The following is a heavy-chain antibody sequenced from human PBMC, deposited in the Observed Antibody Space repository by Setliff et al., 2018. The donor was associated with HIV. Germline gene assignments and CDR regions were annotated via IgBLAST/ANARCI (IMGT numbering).Heavy chain of an antibody. CDR1: GGSFTGYY. Sequence: SETLSLICAVSGGSFTGYYWSWIRQTPGKGLEWIAEINHSGNTNYNPSLKSRVTISVVTSKSHFSLKMTSVTAADTAIYFCARGALSHTMTKLLSFFDSWGQGTQVTAPQ. J-gene: IGHJ4*02. CDR3: ARGALSHTMTKLLSFFDS. V-gene: IGHV4-34*01. CDR2: INHSGNT. D-gene: IGHD3-22*01.